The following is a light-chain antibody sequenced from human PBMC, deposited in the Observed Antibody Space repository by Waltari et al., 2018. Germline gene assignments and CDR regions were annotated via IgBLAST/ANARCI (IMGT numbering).Light chain of an antibody. Sequence: DIQMTQSPSAMSASVGDRVTITCRASQGIRNYLAWFQQKPGNAPKRLIYPASSLQSGVPSRFSGSGSGTEFTLTISSLQPEDFATYYCLQHSGYPITFGGGTEVEFK. CDR1: QGIRNY. CDR3: LQHSGYPIT. V-gene: IGKV1-17*03. J-gene: IGKJ4*01. CDR2: PAS.